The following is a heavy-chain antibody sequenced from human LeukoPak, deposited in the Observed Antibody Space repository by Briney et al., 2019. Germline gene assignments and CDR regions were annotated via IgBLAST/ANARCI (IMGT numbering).Heavy chain of an antibody. J-gene: IGHJ4*02. CDR1: GFTFSSYW. V-gene: IGHV3-74*01. Sequence: PGGSLRLSCAASGFTFSSYWMHWVRQAPGKGLVWVSGINTDGTTTSYADSVKGRFTISRDNAKNTLYLQMNSLRADDTAMYYCGTSRSFDYWGQGTLVTVSS. D-gene: IGHD3-16*01. CDR3: GTSRSFDY. CDR2: INTDGTTT.